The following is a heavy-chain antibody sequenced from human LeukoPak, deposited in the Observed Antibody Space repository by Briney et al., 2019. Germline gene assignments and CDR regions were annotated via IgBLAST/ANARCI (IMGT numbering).Heavy chain of an antibody. CDR3: ARSSVSGTYSGGY. D-gene: IGHD3-10*01. Sequence: TASETLSLTCTVSGGSISSYYWSRIRQPPGKGLEWIGYIYYGGSTYSNPSLKGRVTISADTSKNQFSLKVTSVTAADTAVYYCARSSVSGTYSGGYWGQGILVTVSS. CDR2: IYYGGST. J-gene: IGHJ4*02. V-gene: IGHV4-59*08. CDR1: GGSISSYY.